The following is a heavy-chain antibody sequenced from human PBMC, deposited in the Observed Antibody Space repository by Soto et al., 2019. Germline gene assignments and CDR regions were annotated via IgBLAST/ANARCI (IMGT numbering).Heavy chain of an antibody. J-gene: IGHJ5*02. D-gene: IGHD6-13*01. Sequence: HPVGSLRLSCAASGFTFSSYAMSWVRQAPGKGLEWVSAISGSGGSTYYADSVKGRFTISRDNSKNTLYLQMNSLRAEDTAVYYCAKAYSIAAAGSFDPWGQGTLVTVSS. CDR2: ISGSGGST. CDR3: AKAYSIAAAGSFDP. CDR1: GFTFSSYA. V-gene: IGHV3-23*01.